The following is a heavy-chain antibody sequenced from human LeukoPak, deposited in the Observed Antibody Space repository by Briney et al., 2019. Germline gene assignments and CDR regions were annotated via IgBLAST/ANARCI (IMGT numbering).Heavy chain of an antibody. D-gene: IGHD1-7*01. CDR3: ARESELATGTTWIDY. CDR2: IIPIFGTA. J-gene: IGHJ4*02. V-gene: IGHV1-69*05. Sequence: AVKVSCKASGGTFISYAISWVRQAPGQGLEWMGGIIPIFGTANYAQKFQGSVTITTDESTSTAYMELSSLRSEDTAVYYCARESELATGTTWIDYWGQGTLVTVSS. CDR1: GGTFISYA.